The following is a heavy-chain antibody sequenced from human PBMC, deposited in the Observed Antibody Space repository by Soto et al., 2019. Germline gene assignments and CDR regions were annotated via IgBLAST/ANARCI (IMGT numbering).Heavy chain of an antibody. CDR3: TTAEPPGDPGYYYYYMDV. D-gene: IGHD2-21*02. J-gene: IGHJ6*03. CDR2: IKSKTDGGTT. Sequence: GGSLRLSCAASGFTFSNAWMSWVRQAPGKGLEWVGRIKSKTDGGTTDYAAPVKGRFTVSRDDSKNTLYLQMNSLKTEDTAVYYCTTAEPPGDPGYYYYYMDVWGKGTTVTVSS. V-gene: IGHV3-15*01. CDR1: GFTFSNAW.